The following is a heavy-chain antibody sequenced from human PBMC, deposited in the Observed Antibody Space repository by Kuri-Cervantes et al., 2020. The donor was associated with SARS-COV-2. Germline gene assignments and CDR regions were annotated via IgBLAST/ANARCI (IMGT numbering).Heavy chain of an antibody. V-gene: IGHV3-21*01. CDR1: GFTFSSYS. J-gene: IGHJ4*02. D-gene: IGHD2-15*01. CDR2: ISSSSSYI. CDR3: ARVRLYCSGGSYYFDY. Sequence: LSLPCAASGFTFSSYSMNWVRQAPGKGLEWVSSISSSSSYIYYADSVKGRFTISRDNAKNSLYLQMNSLRAEDTAVYYCARVRLYCSGGSYYFDYWGQGTLVTVSS.